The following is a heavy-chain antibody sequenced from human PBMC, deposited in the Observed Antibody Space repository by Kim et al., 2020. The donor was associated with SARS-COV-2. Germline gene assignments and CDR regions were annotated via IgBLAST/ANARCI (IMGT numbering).Heavy chain of an antibody. J-gene: IGHJ5*01. CDR3: ARGTGYSPA. V-gene: IGHV3-53*04. D-gene: IGHD1-1*01. Sequence: SAYTAASVKRQLTISRHNAKNTLNLQMSSLRSETTAVYYCARGTGYSPAWGQGTLVTVSS. CDR2: SA.